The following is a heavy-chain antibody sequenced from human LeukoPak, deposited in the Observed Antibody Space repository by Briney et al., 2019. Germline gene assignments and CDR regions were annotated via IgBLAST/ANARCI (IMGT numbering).Heavy chain of an antibody. CDR3: AKDIAVVPAAPLGY. D-gene: IGHD2-2*01. CDR2: IRYDGSNK. CDR1: GFTFSSYG. V-gene: IGHV3-30*02. J-gene: IGHJ4*02. Sequence: GGSLRLSCAASGFTFSSYGMHWVRQAPGKGLEWVAFIRYDGSNKYYADSVKGRFTISRDNSKNMLYLQMNSLRAEDTAVYYCAKDIAVVPAAPLGYWGQGTLVTVSS.